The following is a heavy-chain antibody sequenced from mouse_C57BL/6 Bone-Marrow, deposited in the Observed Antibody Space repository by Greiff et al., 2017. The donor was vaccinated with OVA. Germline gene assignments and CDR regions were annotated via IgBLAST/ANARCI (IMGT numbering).Heavy chain of an antibody. CDR2: FHPYNDDT. V-gene: IGHV1-47*01. CDR3: ARNSNYLLGYFDV. J-gene: IGHJ1*03. Sequence: LVESGAELVKPGASVKMSCKASGYTFTTYPIEWMKQNHGKSLEWIGNFHPYNDDTKYNEKFKGKATLTVEKSSSTVYLELSRLTSDDSAVYYCARNSNYLLGYFDVWGTGTTVTVSS. CDR1: GYTFTTYP. D-gene: IGHD2-5*01.